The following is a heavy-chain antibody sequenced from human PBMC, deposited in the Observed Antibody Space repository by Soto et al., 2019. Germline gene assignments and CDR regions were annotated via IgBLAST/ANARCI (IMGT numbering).Heavy chain of an antibody. Sequence: QVQLQESGPGLVKPSQTLSLTCTVSGGSISSGGYYWSWIRQHPGKGLEWIGYIYYSGSTYYNPSLKSRVTISVDTSKNQFSLKLSSVTAADTAVYYCARTITMVRGVPTATRWFDPWGQGTLVTVSS. CDR2: IYYSGST. V-gene: IGHV4-31*03. J-gene: IGHJ5*02. D-gene: IGHD3-10*01. CDR3: ARTITMVRGVPTATRWFDP. CDR1: GGSISSGGYY.